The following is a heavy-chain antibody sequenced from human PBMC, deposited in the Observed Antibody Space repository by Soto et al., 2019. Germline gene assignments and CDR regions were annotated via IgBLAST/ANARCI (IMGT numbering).Heavy chain of an antibody. Sequence: PGGSLRLSCAASGFTFSSYAMSWVRQAPGKGLEWVSAISSSSYIYYADSVKGRFTISRDNAKNSLYLQMNSLRAEDTAVYYCARDSYCSSTSCYADAFDIWGQGTMVTVSS. CDR2: ISSSSYI. V-gene: IGHV3-21*01. D-gene: IGHD2-2*01. J-gene: IGHJ3*02. CDR1: GFTFSSYA. CDR3: ARDSYCSSTSCYADAFDI.